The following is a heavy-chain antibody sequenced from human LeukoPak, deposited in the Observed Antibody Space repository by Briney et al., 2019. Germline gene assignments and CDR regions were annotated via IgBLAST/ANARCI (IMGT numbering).Heavy chain of an antibody. CDR2: IYYSGGT. CDR3: ARAWTSAGRFDF. D-gene: IGHD6-13*01. CDR1: VDSISDGDYY. J-gene: IGHJ4*02. Sequence: SETLSLTCTVSVDSISDGDYYWSWIRQPPGKGLESLGYIYYSGGTYYNPSLKSRLTISVDTSRNQFSLKLSSVTAADTAVYYCARAWTSAGRFDFWGQGTLVPVSS. V-gene: IGHV4-30-4*01.